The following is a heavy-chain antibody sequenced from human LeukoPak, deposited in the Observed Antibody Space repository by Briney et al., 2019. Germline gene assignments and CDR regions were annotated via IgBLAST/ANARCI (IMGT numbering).Heavy chain of an antibody. CDR2: INHSGST. CDR1: GGSISSYY. D-gene: IGHD1-7*01. V-gene: IGHV4-34*01. CDR3: ARDPYNWNYGYYYGMDV. J-gene: IGHJ6*02. Sequence: PSETLSLTCTVSGGSISSYYWSWIRQPPGKGLEWIGEINHSGSTNYNPSLKSRVTMSVDTSKNQFSLKLSSVTAADTAVYYCARDPYNWNYGYYYGMDVWGQGTTVTVSS.